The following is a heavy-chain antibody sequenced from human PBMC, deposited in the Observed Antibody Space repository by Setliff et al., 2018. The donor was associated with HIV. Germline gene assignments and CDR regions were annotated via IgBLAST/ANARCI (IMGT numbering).Heavy chain of an antibody. Sequence: GGSLRLSCADPKLTFHGYAVSWVRQVPGKGLEWVSSIGGSGAVTYYAASVKGRFTISRDNLKHILYLQMDNLRVDDTAVYYCVRGWPRDGFDIWGQGTMVTVSS. V-gene: IGHV3-23*01. CDR3: VRGWPRDGFDI. CDR2: IGGSGAVT. CDR1: KLTFHGYA. J-gene: IGHJ3*02. D-gene: IGHD2-15*01.